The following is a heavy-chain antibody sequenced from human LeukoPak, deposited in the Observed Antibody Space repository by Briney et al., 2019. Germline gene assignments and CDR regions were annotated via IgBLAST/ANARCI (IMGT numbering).Heavy chain of an antibody. V-gene: IGHV3-23*01. CDR2: ISGSGGST. D-gene: IGHD2-2*01. J-gene: IGHJ5*02. Sequence: GGSLRLSCAASGFTFSDAWMSWVRQAPGKGLEWVSAISGSGGSTYYADSVKGRFTISRDNSKNTLYLQMNSLRAEDTAVYYCAKGEYQLLGRLDPWGQGTLVTVSS. CDR1: GFTFSDAW. CDR3: AKGEYQLLGRLDP.